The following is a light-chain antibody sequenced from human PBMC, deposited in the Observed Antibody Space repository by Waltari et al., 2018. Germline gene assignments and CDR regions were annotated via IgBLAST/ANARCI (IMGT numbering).Light chain of an antibody. Sequence: EIVLTQSPVLLSLSPGERATLSCRASQSVADYLVWYQQRAGQAPRLLIYDASNRAAGIPDRFSGSGSGTDFTLTISSLEPEDFAVYYCQQRSKWPGTFGQGTKIEIK. CDR2: DAS. J-gene: IGKJ1*01. CDR3: QQRSKWPGT. V-gene: IGKV3-11*01. CDR1: QSVADY.